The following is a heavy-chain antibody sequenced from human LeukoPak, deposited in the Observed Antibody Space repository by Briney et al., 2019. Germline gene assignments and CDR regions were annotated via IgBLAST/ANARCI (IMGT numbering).Heavy chain of an antibody. J-gene: IGHJ5*02. D-gene: IGHD2-2*01. Sequence: ASVKVSCKASGYTFTSYDINWVRQATGQGLEWMGWMNPNSGNTGYAQKFQGRVTMTRNTSISTAYMELSSLRSEDMAVYYCLIVVVPAAMPVEGNWFDPWGQGTLVTVSS. CDR3: LIVVVPAAMPVEGNWFDP. CDR2: MNPNSGNT. V-gene: IGHV1-8*01. CDR1: GYTFTSYD.